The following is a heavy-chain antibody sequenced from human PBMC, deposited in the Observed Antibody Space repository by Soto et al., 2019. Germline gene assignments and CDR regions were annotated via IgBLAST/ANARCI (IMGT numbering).Heavy chain of an antibody. CDR3: ARDGADYDILTGYYDYYYHGMDV. J-gene: IGHJ6*02. V-gene: IGHV3-21*06. CDR1: GFAFRSYG. Sequence: PGGSLRLSCVVSGFAFRSYGMNWVRQAPGKGLEWVSSISTSSSAIYYTDSVKGRFTISRDNARNSLYLQMKSLRAEDTAVYFCARDGADYDILTGYYDYYYHGMDVWGQGTTVTVSS. D-gene: IGHD3-9*01. CDR2: ISTSSSAI.